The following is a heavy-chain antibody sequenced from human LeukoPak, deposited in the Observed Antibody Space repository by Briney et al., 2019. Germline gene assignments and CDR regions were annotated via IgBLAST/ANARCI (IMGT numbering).Heavy chain of an antibody. V-gene: IGHV3-23*01. Sequence: PGGSLRLSCAASGFTFSSYAMSWVRQAPGKGLEWVSAISGSGGSTYYADSVKGRFTISRDNSKNTLYLQMNSLRAEDTAVYYCAKDGLYSSLWDYYYGMDVWGQGTTVTVSS. J-gene: IGHJ6*02. CDR3: AKDGLYSSLWDYYYGMDV. CDR1: GFTFSSYA. CDR2: ISGSGGST. D-gene: IGHD6-6*01.